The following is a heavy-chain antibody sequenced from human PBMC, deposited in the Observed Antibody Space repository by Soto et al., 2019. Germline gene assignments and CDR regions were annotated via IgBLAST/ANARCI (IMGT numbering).Heavy chain of an antibody. CDR1: GFTFSSYG. CDR3: ARDSGGGHGIVGAQSAFDI. Sequence: GGSLRLSCAASGFTFSSYGMHWVRQAPGKGLEWVAVIWYDGSNKYYADSVKGRFTISRDNSKNTLYLQMNSLRAEDTAVYYCARDSGGGHGIVGAQSAFDIWGQGTMVTVSS. CDR2: IWYDGSNK. D-gene: IGHD1-26*01. J-gene: IGHJ3*02. V-gene: IGHV3-33*01.